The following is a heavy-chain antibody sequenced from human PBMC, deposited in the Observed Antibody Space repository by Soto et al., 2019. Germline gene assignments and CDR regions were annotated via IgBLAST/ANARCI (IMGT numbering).Heavy chain of an antibody. CDR3: ARDQEEAVAGTGYYYYGMDV. Sequence: QVQLVESGGGVVQPGRSLRLSCAASGFTFSSYAMHWVRQAPGKGLEWVAVISYDGSNKYYADSVKGRFTISRDNSKNTLYLQMNSLRAEDTAVYYCARDQEEAVAGTGYYYYGMDVWGQGTTVTVSS. J-gene: IGHJ6*02. CDR2: ISYDGSNK. CDR1: GFTFSSYA. D-gene: IGHD6-19*01. V-gene: IGHV3-30-3*01.